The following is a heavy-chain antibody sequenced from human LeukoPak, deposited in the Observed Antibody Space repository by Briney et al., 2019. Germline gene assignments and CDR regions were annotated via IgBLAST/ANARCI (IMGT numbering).Heavy chain of an antibody. CDR2: INPSGGST. J-gene: IGHJ3*02. CDR1: GHTFTSYY. V-gene: IGHV1-46*01. D-gene: IGHD5-18*01. CDR3: ARDLVDTAINDAFDI. Sequence: GASVKVSCKASGHTFTSYYMHWVRQAPGQGLEWMGIINPSGGSTSYAQKFQGRVTMTRDMSTSTVYMELSSLRSEDTAVYYCARDLVDTAINDAFDIWGQGTMVTVSS.